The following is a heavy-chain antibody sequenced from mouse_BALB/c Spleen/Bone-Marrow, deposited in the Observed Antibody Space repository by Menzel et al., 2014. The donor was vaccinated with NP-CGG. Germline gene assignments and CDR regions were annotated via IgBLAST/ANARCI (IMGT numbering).Heavy chain of an antibody. V-gene: IGHV4-1*02. CDR3: AREIPQGAMDY. Sequence: EVQLQQSGGGLVQPGGSLKLSCAASGFEFXRYWMSWVRQAPGKGLEWIGEINPDSSTINYTPSLKDKFIISRGNAKNTLYLQMSKVRSEDTALYYCAREIPQGAMDYWGQGTSVTVSS. J-gene: IGHJ4*01. CDR1: GFEFXRYW. CDR2: INPDSSTI.